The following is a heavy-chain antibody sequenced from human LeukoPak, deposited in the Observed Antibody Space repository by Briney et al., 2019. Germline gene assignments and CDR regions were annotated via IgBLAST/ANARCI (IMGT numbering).Heavy chain of an antibody. CDR3: AREYYDSWSGYLDAFDI. V-gene: IGHV3-23*01. CDR1: GFTFSSYA. J-gene: IGHJ3*02. Sequence: GGSLRLSCAASGFTFSSYAMSWVRQAPGKGLEWVSAISGSGGSTCYADSVKGRFTISRDNSKNTLYLQMNTLRAEDTAVYYCAREYYDSWSGYLDAFDIWGQGTMVTVSS. CDR2: ISGSGGST. D-gene: IGHD3-3*01.